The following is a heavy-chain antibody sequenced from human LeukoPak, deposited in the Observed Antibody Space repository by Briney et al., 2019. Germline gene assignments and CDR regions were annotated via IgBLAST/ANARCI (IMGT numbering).Heavy chain of an antibody. CDR1: GFTFSSYS. J-gene: IGHJ4*02. V-gene: IGHV3-48*01. D-gene: IGHD2-15*01. Sequence: GGSLRLSCAASGFTFSSYSINWVRQAPGKGLEWVSYISSSSSTIYYADSVKGRFTISRDNAKNSLYLQMNSLRAEDTAVYYCARDSCSGGGCYLDYWGQGTLVTVSS. CDR3: ARDSCSGGGCYLDY. CDR2: ISSSSSTI.